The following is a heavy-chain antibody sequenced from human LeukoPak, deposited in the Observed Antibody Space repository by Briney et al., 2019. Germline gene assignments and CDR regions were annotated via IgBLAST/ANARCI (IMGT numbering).Heavy chain of an antibody. CDR2: ISAYNGNT. V-gene: IGHV1-18*01. CDR3: GRGISQGLFSELDY. D-gene: IGHD6-19*01. CDR1: GYTFSNYG. J-gene: IGHJ4*02. Sequence: GASVKVSCKASGYTFSNYGISWVRQAPGQGLEWMGWISAYNGNTNYARQFQGRVSMTTDTSTNTAYVELRSLRSDDTAVYYCGRGISQGLFSELDYWGQGTLVTVSS.